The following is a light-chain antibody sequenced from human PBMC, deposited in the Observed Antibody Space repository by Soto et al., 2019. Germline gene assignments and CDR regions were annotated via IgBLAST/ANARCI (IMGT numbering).Light chain of an antibody. Sequence: EIVITPSPATLSVSPGGGATLSCRASQSVRSERLAWYQQKRGQAPTLLIFDASSRASGTPERFSGSGSGTDFTLTISRLEPEDFAVYYCQEYDGAPPITFGLGTRLEI. J-gene: IGKJ5*01. CDR3: QEYDGAPPIT. CDR1: QSVRSER. V-gene: IGKV3-20*01. CDR2: DAS.